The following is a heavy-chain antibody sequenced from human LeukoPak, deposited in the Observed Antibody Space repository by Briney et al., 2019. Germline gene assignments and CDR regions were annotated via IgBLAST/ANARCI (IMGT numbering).Heavy chain of an antibody. CDR3: ARAPNSGSYHDY. CDR2: INHSGST. CDR1: GGSFSGYY. V-gene: IGHV4-34*01. D-gene: IGHD1-26*01. Sequence: SETLSLTCAVYGGSFSGYYWSWIRQPPGKGLEWIGEINHSGSTNYNPSLKSRVTISVDTSKNQFSLKLSSVTAADTAVYYCARAPNSGSYHDYWGQGTLVTISS. J-gene: IGHJ4*02.